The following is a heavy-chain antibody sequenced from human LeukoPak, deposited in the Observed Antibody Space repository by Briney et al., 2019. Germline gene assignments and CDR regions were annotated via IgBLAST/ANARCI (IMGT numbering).Heavy chain of an antibody. V-gene: IGHV4-59*01. J-gene: IGHJ6*02. CDR3: ARDLSPLKERWLQPFRGMDV. CDR2: IYYSGST. D-gene: IGHD5-24*01. Sequence: SETLSLTCTVSAGSISSYYWSWIRQPPGKGLEWIGYIYYSGSTNYNPSLKSRVTISVDTSKNQFSLKLSSVTAADTAVYYCARDLSPLKERWLQPFRGMDVWGQGTTVTVSS. CDR1: AGSISSYY.